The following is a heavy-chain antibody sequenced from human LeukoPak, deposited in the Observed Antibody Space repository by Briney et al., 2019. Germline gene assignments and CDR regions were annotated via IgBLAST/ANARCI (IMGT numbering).Heavy chain of an antibody. CDR1: GFTFSSYG. Sequence: GGSLRLSCAASGFTFSSYGMHWVRQAPGKGLEWVAVISYDGSNKYYADSVKGRFTISRDNAKNSLYLQMNSLRAEDTAVYYCARGLSGPVDYWGQGTLVTVSS. D-gene: IGHD6-19*01. V-gene: IGHV3-30*03. CDR2: ISYDGSNK. CDR3: ARGLSGPVDY. J-gene: IGHJ4*02.